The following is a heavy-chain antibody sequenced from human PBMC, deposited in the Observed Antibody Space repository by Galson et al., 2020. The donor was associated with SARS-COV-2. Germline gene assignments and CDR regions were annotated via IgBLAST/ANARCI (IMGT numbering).Heavy chain of an antibody. CDR3: TRPGRDNGYSRYLGDEYAMDA. Sequence: ASETLSLTCTVSGGSVSSSSYYWGWIRQPPGKGLEWIGSIYYTGSTHYTPSFQSRVTISVDTSKNLVSLQLTAVTAAATGVYYCTRPGRDNGYSRYLGDEYAMDAWGRGTTVTVSS. V-gene: IGHV4-39*01. CDR1: GGSVSSSSYY. CDR2: IYYTGST. J-gene: IGHJ6*02. D-gene: IGHD5-18*01.